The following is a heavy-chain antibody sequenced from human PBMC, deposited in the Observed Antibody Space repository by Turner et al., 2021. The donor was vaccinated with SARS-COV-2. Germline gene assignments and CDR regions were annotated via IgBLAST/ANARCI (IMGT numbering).Heavy chain of an antibody. CDR1: GFTFSSYN. CDR3: ARSELGLFFDY. V-gene: IGHV3-21*06. J-gene: IGHJ4*02. D-gene: IGHD7-27*01. Sequence: EVQLVESGGGLVKPGGSLRLSCAASGFTFSSYNMNWVRQAPGKGLEWVSSITETTGYIYYADSVRGRFTISRDNAKNSLYLHMNSLRSEDTALYYCARSELGLFFDYWGQGTLVTVSS. CDR2: ITETTGYI.